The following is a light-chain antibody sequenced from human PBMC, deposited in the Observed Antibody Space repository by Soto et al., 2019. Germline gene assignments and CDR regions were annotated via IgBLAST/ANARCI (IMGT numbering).Light chain of an antibody. V-gene: IGLV1-40*01. J-gene: IGLJ2*01. CDR3: QSYDSRLSGVV. CDR1: SSNIGAGYD. CDR2: GNS. Sequence: QLVLTQPPSVSGAPGQRVTISCTGSSSNIGAGYDVHWYQQLPGTAPKLLIYGNSNRPSGVPDRFSGSKSGTSASLAITGLQAEDEPDYYCQSYDSRLSGVVFGGGTKLTVL.